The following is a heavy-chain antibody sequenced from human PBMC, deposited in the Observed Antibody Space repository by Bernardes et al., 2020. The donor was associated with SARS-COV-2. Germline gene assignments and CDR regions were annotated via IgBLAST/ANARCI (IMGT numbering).Heavy chain of an antibody. CDR1: GFTFSNYA. Sequence: GGSLRLSCAASGFTFSNYAMTWVRQSPGMGLEWVSIVSSGGATIHYADSVKGRFTISRDNSKNTLDLQMNSLRAEDTALYYCAKTDGDRSTYFSFDYWGQGSLVIVSS. CDR2: VSSGGATI. V-gene: IGHV3-23*01. J-gene: IGHJ4*02. CDR3: AKTDGDRSTYFSFDY. D-gene: IGHD2-21*01.